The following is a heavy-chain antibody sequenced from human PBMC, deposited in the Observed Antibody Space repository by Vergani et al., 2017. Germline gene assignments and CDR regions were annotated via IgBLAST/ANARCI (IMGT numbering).Heavy chain of an antibody. V-gene: IGHV3-21*01. Sequence: EVQLVESGGGLVKPGGSLRLSCAASGFTFSSYSMNWVRQAPGKGLEWVSSISSSSSYIYYADSVKGRFTISRDNAKNSLYLQLNSLRAEDTAVYYCARIPVGTYGSYFFEYWGQGTPVTGS. D-gene: IGHD1-1*01. CDR3: ARIPVGTYGSYFFEY. J-gene: IGHJ4*02. CDR1: GFTFSSYS. CDR2: ISSSSSYI.